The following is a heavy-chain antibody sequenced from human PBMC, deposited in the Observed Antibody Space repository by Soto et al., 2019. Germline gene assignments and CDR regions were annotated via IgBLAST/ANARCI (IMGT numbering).Heavy chain of an antibody. D-gene: IGHD2-2*01. CDR1: GAALNSGNYY. V-gene: IGHV2-26*01. CDR2: IFSNDGK. J-gene: IGHJ5*02. Sequence: ETLSLTCSVSGAALNSGNYYWSWIRQPPGKALEWLAHIFSNDGKSYSTSLDRRLTISKDTSKSQVVLTMTNLDPVDSGTYYCALIKDCSRTDCFLASFDPWGQGTLVTVSS. CDR3: ALIKDCSRTDCFLASFDP.